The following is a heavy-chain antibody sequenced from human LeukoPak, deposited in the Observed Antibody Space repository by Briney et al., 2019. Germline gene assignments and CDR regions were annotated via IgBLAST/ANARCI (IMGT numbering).Heavy chain of an antibody. CDR1: GGSISSSDYY. J-gene: IGHJ5*02. CDR3: ARDRYECSGGICSPYNWFDP. D-gene: IGHD2-15*01. V-gene: IGHV4-30-4*01. Sequence: PSQTLSLTRTVSGGSISSSDYYWSWIRQPPGKGLEWIGYIYYSGSTYSNPSLKSRVTISIDTSKNQFLLKLSSVTAADTAVYYCARDRYECSGGICSPYNWFDPWGQGTLVTVSS. CDR2: IYYSGST.